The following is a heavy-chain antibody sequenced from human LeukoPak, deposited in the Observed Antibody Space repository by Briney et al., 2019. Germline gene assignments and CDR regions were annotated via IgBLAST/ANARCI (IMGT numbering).Heavy chain of an antibody. D-gene: IGHD5-18*01. CDR1: GGSFSGYY. CDR2: INHSGST. V-gene: IGHV4-34*01. J-gene: IGHJ4*02. Sequence: PSETLSLTCAVYGGSFSGYYWSWIRQPPGKGLEWIGEINHSGSTNYNPPLKSRVTISVDTSKNQFSLKLSSVTAADTAVYYCAMDTAGMDYWGQGTLVTVSS. CDR3: AMDTAGMDY.